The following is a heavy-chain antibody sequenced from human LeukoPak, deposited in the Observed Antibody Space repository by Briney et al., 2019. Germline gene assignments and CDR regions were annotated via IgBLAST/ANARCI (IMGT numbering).Heavy chain of an antibody. D-gene: IGHD3-10*01. CDR2: ISYDGSNK. CDR1: GFAFANYA. V-gene: IGHV3-30*18. Sequence: GGSLRLSCAASGFAFANYAMSWVRQAPGKGLEWVALISYDGSNKYYADSVKGRFTISRDNSKNTLYLQMISLRAEDTAVYYCANYGSVSYFAYWGQGTLVTVSS. CDR3: ANYGSVSYFAY. J-gene: IGHJ4*02.